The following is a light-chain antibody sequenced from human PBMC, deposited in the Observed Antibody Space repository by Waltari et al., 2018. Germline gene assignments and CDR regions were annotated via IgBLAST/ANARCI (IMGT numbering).Light chain of an antibody. V-gene: IGKV1-33*01. CDR2: DAS. CDR3: QQYDNLPFT. Sequence: DIQMTLSPSSLSASVADRVTITCQVSQDISNYLNGYQQKPGKAPKLLIYDASNLETGVPSRFSGSGSGTDFTCTISSLQPEDIATYYCQQYDNLPFTFGPGTKVDIK. J-gene: IGKJ3*01. CDR1: QDISNY.